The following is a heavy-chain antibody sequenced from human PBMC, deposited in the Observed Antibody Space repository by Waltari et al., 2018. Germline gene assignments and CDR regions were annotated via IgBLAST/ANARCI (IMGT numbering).Heavy chain of an antibody. CDR1: GGPIISSNYY. Sequence: QLQLQDSGPGLVKPPETLSLTCTVSGGPIISSNYYWGWIRQPPGKGLEWIGSIYNSAITYYNPSLKSRVTISVDTSKHQFSLRLSSVTAADTAVYYCARSLGDPDYFDYWGQGTLVTVSS. CDR3: ARSLGDPDYFDY. J-gene: IGHJ4*02. CDR2: IYNSAIT. V-gene: IGHV4-39*01. D-gene: IGHD2-21*02.